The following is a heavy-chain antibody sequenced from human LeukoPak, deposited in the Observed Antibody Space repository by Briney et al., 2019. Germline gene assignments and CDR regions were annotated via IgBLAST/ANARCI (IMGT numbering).Heavy chain of an antibody. CDR2: IYYSGST. D-gene: IGHD1-26*01. CDR1: GGSISSSSYY. J-gene: IGHJ4*02. CDR3: ARDGRGSYFY. Sequence: SETLSLTCTVSGGSISSSSYYWSWIRQPPGKGLEWIGYIYYSGSTYYNPSLKSRVTISVDTSKNQFSLKLSSVTAADTAVYYCARDGRGSYFYWGQGTLVTVSS. V-gene: IGHV4-30-4*01.